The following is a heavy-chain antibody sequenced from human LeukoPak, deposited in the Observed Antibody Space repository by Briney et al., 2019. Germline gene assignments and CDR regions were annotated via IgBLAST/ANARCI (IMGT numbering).Heavy chain of an antibody. CDR1: GGSFSGYY. Sequence: PSETLSLTCAVYGGSFSGYYWSWIRQPPGKGLEWIGEINHSGSTIYNPSLKSRVTISVDTSKNQFSLKLSSVTAADTAVYYCARHGRLVATIELWGQGTTVTVSS. J-gene: IGHJ3*01. V-gene: IGHV4-34*01. CDR3: ARHGRLVATIEL. D-gene: IGHD5-12*01. CDR2: INHSGST.